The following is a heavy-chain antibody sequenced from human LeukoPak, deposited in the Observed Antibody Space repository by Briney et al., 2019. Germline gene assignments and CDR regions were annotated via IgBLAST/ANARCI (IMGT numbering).Heavy chain of an antibody. CDR3: ARVPVATTQYYYYYMDV. J-gene: IGHJ6*03. V-gene: IGHV3-21*01. Sequence: PGGSLRLSCAASGFTFSSYSMNWVRQAPGKGLEWVSSISSSSSYIYYADSVKGRFTISRDNAKNSLYLQMNSLRAEDTAVYYCARVPVATTQYYYYYMDVWGKGTTVTISS. CDR1: GFTFSSYS. D-gene: IGHD2-15*01. CDR2: ISSSSSYI.